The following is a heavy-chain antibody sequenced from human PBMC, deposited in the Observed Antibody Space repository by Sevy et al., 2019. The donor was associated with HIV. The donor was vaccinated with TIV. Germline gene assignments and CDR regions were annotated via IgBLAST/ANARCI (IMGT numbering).Heavy chain of an antibody. CDR3: VRDPDSSGWYDGAYFDS. J-gene: IGHJ4*02. D-gene: IGHD6-19*01. V-gene: IGHV3-48*02. Sequence: GESLKISCAASGFTFSSYSMNWVRQAPGKGLEWVSYISSRSSTASYADSVKGRVAISRDNAKKTLYLQMNTLRDEDTAVYYCVRDPDSSGWYDGAYFDSWGQGTLVTVSS. CDR2: ISSRSSTA. CDR1: GFTFSSYS.